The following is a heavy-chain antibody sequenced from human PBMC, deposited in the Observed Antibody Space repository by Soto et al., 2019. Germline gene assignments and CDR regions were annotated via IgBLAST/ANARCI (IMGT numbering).Heavy chain of an antibody. V-gene: IGHV4-59*08. J-gene: IGHJ4*02. Sequence: QVQLQESGPGLVKPSETLSLTCTVSVGSISSYYWSWIRQPPGKGLEWIGYIYYSGSTNYNPSLKRRVTISVDTSKTQFSLKLSSVTAADTAVYYCASTYQPLLYFGYWGQGTLVTVSS. D-gene: IGHD2-2*01. CDR2: IYYSGST. CDR3: ASTYQPLLYFGY. CDR1: VGSISSYY.